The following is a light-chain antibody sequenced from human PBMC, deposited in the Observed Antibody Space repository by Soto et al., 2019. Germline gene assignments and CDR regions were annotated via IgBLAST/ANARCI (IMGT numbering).Light chain of an antibody. Sequence: EIVLTQSPGTLYLSPGETATLSCRASQSVSSSFLAWYQQKPGQAPRLLIYGASSRATGIPDRFSGSGSGTDFTRTISRLEPEDVAVYYCQQYGSSPLTFGGGTKVEIK. CDR1: QSVSSSF. V-gene: IGKV3-20*01. CDR3: QQYGSSPLT. CDR2: GAS. J-gene: IGKJ4*01.